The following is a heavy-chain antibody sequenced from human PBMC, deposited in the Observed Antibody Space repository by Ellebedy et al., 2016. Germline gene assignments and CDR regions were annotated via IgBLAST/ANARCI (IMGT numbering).Heavy chain of an antibody. Sequence: SETLSLTCNVSGGSVTSDYWNWIRRPPGKGLEWIGYVFHTGTTNYNPSLKSRVTMSVDTSKSQFSLKLTSVTAADTAVYYCAKWNGGWYAFEVWGQGTMVTVSS. CDR1: GGSVTSDY. J-gene: IGHJ3*01. CDR3: AKWNGGWYAFEV. CDR2: VFHTGTT. D-gene: IGHD6-19*01. V-gene: IGHV4-59*02.